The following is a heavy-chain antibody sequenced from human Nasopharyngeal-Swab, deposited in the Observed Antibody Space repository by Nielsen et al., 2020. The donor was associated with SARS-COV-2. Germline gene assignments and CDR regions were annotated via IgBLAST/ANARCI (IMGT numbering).Heavy chain of an antibody. V-gene: IGHV5-51*01. CDR2: IYPGDSDT. D-gene: IGHD6-19*01. CDR1: GYTFSNYW. CDR3: ARGYSSGWYDY. Sequence: GESLKTPCQGSGYTFSNYWIGWVRQMPGKGLEWMGVIYPGDSDTRYNPSLQRQVTISVVKSISTAYLQWNSLQASDSAIYYCARGYSSGWYDYWGQGALVTVSS. J-gene: IGHJ4*02.